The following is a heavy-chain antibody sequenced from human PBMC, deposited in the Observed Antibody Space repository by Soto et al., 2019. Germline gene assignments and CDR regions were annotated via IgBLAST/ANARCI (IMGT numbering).Heavy chain of an antibody. CDR2: INHSGST. Sequence: QVQLQQWGAGLLKPSETLSLTCAVYGGSFSGYYWSWIRQPPGKGLEWIGEINHSGSTNYNPSLKSRVTISVDTSKDQFSLKLSSVTAADTAVYYCARAGINKIAVAGTFYYGMDVWGQGTTVTVSS. V-gene: IGHV4-34*01. CDR3: ARAGINKIAVAGTFYYGMDV. D-gene: IGHD6-19*01. J-gene: IGHJ6*02. CDR1: GGSFSGYY.